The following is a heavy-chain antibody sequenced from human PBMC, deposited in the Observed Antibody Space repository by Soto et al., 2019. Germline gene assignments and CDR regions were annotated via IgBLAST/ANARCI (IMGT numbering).Heavy chain of an antibody. CDR1: GFTFSTYA. CDR3: AKPRTPGSGYVDY. J-gene: IGHJ4*02. CDR2: ITGGGTST. D-gene: IGHD2-15*01. V-gene: IGHV3-23*01. Sequence: GGSLRLSCAASGFTFSTYAMSWVRQAPGKGLEWVSVITGGGTSTYYADSVKGRFTISRDNSKNTLYLQMKSLRAEDTAVYYCAKPRTPGSGYVDYWGQGTLVTVSS.